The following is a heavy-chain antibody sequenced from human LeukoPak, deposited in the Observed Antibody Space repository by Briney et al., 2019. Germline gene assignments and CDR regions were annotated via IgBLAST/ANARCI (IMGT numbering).Heavy chain of an antibody. Sequence: VKVSCKASGGTFSSYALSWVRQAPGQGLEWMGGIIPIFGTANYAQKFQGRVTITADESTSTAYMELSSLRSEDTAVYYCAAVVPAVMGYFDYWGQGTLVTVSS. CDR2: IIPIFGTA. V-gene: IGHV1-69*13. J-gene: IGHJ4*02. CDR3: AAVVPAVMGYFDY. CDR1: GGTFSSYA. D-gene: IGHD2-2*01.